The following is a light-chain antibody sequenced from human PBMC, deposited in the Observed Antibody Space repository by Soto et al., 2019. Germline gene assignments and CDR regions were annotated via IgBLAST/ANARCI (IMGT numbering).Light chain of an antibody. Sequence: IVVTQSPATLSVSPGDRVTLSCRASQSVRSNSAWYQQKPGQAPRLLIYGASTRATDVPDRFSGSGSGADFTLTISGLEPEDFAVYYCQQRSNWPRVTFGQGTRLEI. CDR1: QSVRSN. CDR3: QQRSNWPRVT. V-gene: IGKV3-11*01. J-gene: IGKJ5*01. CDR2: GAS.